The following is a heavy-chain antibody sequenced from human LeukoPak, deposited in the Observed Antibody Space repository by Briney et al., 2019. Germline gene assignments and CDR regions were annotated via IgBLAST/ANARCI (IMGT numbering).Heavy chain of an antibody. Sequence: SETLSLTCTVSGGSISSYYWSWIRQPPGKKLEWIGYIYYSGNTNYNPSLKSRVTISIDTSKNQFSLKVSSVTAADTPVYYCARVGDGNFDYWGQGTLVTVSS. CDR3: ARVGDGNFDY. CDR1: GGSISSYY. V-gene: IGHV4-59*12. CDR2: IYYSGNT. J-gene: IGHJ4*02. D-gene: IGHD3-16*01.